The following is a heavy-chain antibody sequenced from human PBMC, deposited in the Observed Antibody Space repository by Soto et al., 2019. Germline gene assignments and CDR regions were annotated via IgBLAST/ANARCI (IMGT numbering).Heavy chain of an antibody. V-gene: IGHV1-8*01. CDR3: TRGPRNSSGYYLGY. J-gene: IGHJ4*02. CDR2: MNPNSGNT. D-gene: IGHD3-22*01. CDR1: GYTFTSYD. Sequence: GASVKVSCKASGYTFTSYDINWVRQATGQGLEWMGWMNPNSGNTGYAQKFQGRVTMTRNTSISTAYMELSSLRSEDTAVYYCTRGPRNSSGYYLGYWGQGTLVTVSS.